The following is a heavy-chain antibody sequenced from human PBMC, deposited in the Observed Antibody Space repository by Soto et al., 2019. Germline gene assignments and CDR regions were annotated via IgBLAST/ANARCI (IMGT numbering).Heavy chain of an antibody. V-gene: IGHV3-21*01. J-gene: IGHJ4*02. CDR2: ISSSSSYI. CDR1: GFTFSSYS. D-gene: IGHD1-26*01. CDR3: ARTVGATTGHFDS. Sequence: EVQLVESGGGLGKPGGSLRLSCAASGFTFSSYSRNWVRKAPGKGLEGVSSISSSSSYIYYADSVKGRFTISRDNAKNSLYLQMNSLRAEDTAVYYCARTVGATTGHFDSWGQGTLVTVSS.